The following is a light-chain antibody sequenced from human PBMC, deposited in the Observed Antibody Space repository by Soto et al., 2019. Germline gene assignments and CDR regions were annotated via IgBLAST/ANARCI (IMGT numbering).Light chain of an antibody. J-gene: IGKJ1*01. CDR2: GTS. Sequence: ETVLTQSPGTLSLSPGERATLSCTASQTVTKCYLAWYQQKPVQAPRLLILGTSSRATVVPYMFSGSGSGTDFTHTIISLEPEDIALYVCQQSGSSPWTFGHGTTVEIK. V-gene: IGKV3-20*01. CDR1: QTVTKCY. CDR3: QQSGSSPWT.